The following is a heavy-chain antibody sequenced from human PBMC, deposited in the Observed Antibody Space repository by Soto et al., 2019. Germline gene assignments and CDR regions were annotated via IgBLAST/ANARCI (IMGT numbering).Heavy chain of an antibody. V-gene: IGHV1-46*01. D-gene: IGHD6-19*01. Sequence: AALKVSCKASGYTFTIYYMHWVRQAPGQGLEWMGIINPSGGSTSYAQKFQGRVTMTRHTSTSTVYMELSSLRSEDTAVYYCARDHGAVADYYYGMDVWGQGTTVTVS. CDR2: INPSGGST. CDR1: GYTFTIYY. CDR3: ARDHGAVADYYYGMDV. J-gene: IGHJ6*02.